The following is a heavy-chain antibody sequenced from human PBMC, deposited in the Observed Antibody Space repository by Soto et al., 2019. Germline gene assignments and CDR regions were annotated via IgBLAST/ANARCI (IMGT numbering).Heavy chain of an antibody. CDR3: AREKWFGQTPFES. CDR1: GFTLNDFG. D-gene: IGHD3-10*01. CDR2: ISGYDGNT. Sequence: QVQLVQSGAEVKKSGASVKVSCKASGFTLNDFGVSWVRQAPGQGLEWMGWISGYDGNTNFAQKYEGRVTMTIDSSTSTAYMELRNLRSDDTAMYYCAREKWFGQTPFESWGQGTLVTVSS. V-gene: IGHV1-18*01. J-gene: IGHJ4*02.